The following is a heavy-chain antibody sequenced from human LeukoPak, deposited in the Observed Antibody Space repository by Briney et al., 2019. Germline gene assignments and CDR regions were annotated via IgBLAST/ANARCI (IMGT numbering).Heavy chain of an antibody. CDR3: ARGTYYDFWSGYFDFDY. J-gene: IGHJ4*02. D-gene: IGHD3-3*01. CDR1: GYTFTSYG. CDR2: ISAYNGNT. Sequence: ASVKVSCKASGYTFTSYGISWVRQAPGQGLEWMGWISAYNGNTNYAQKLQGRVTMTTDTSTSTAYMELSRLRSDDTAVYYCARGTYYDFWSGYFDFDYWGQGTLVTVSS. V-gene: IGHV1-18*01.